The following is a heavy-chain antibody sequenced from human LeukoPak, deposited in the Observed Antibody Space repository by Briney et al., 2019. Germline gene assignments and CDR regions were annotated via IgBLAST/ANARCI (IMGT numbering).Heavy chain of an antibody. CDR1: GFTVSDNY. CDR2: IYGGST. J-gene: IGHJ6*03. D-gene: IGHD2/OR15-2a*01. V-gene: IGHV3-53*01. CDR3: ARDFEGVHRTTNSYTYYYYMDV. Sequence: PGGSLRLSCAASGFTVSDNYMTWVRQAPGKGLEWVSIIYGGSTYYADSVTGRFTISRDNSKNTVYLQMNSLRAEDTAVYYCARDFEGVHRTTNSYTYYYYMDVWGKGTTVIVSS.